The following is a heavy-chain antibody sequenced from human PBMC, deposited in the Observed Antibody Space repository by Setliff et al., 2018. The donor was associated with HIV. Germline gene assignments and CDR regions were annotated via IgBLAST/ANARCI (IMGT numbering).Heavy chain of an antibody. J-gene: IGHJ4*02. CDR3: AKDRQSFDYFDY. D-gene: IGHD3-3*01. CDR2: IYSDGST. V-gene: IGHV3-53*05. CDR1: GFTVSSNY. Sequence: GGSLRLSCAASGFTVSSNYMSWVRQAPGKGLERVSVIYSDGSTYYADSVKGRFTISRDNSKNTLYLQMNSLRTEDTALYYCAKDRQSFDYFDYWGQGTLVTSPQ.